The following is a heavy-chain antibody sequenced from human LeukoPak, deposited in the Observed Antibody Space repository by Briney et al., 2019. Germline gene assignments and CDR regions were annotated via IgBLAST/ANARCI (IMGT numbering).Heavy chain of an antibody. J-gene: IGHJ4*02. CDR3: AKYDVWSGFSYDC. Sequence: GGSLRLSCAASGFTFSSFWMSWVRQAPGKGLEWVANVKRDGSEKYYVDSLKGRFTISRDNAKNSLYLETNSLTVEDTAVYYCAKYDVWSGFSYDCWGQGTLVTVSS. CDR2: VKRDGSEK. CDR1: GFTFSSFW. D-gene: IGHD3-3*01. V-gene: IGHV3-7*01.